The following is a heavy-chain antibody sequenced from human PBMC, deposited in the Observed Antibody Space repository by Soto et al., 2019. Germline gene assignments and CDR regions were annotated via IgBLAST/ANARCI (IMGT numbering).Heavy chain of an antibody. Sequence: EVQLVESGGGLVQPGRSLRLSCAASGFTFDAYPIHWVRQAPGKGLEWVAGLAWDGGSIEYVDSVEGRFTISRDNAKNSLYLQMSSLRDEDTVLYYCVRADAFDLWGQGTQVTVSS. J-gene: IGHJ3*01. CDR3: VRADAFDL. V-gene: IGHV3-9*01. CDR1: GFTFDAYP. CDR2: LAWDGGSI.